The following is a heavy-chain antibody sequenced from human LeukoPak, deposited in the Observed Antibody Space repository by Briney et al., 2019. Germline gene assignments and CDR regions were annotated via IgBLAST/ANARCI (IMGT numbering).Heavy chain of an antibody. V-gene: IGHV3-23*01. J-gene: IGHJ4*02. CDR2: ISGSGVGT. D-gene: IGHD1-26*01. Sequence: GVSLTLSCAASGFTFSNYAMIWVRQAPGKGLEWVSGISGSGVGTYYADSVKGRFTISRDNSRNMLYLQMNSLRADDTAIYYCAERGGDYWGQGTLVTVSS. CDR1: GFTFSNYA. CDR3: AERGGDY.